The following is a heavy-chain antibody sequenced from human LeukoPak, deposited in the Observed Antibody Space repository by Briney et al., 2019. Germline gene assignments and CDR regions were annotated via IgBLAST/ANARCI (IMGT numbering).Heavy chain of an antibody. CDR1: GFTFSGSA. J-gene: IGHJ4*02. D-gene: IGHD4-17*01. CDR2: ISGSGDNT. Sequence: GRSLRLSCAASGFTFSGSAMSWVRHAPGKWLEWVSSISGSGDNTYYADSVKDRFSISRDNSKTTVSLQMNSLRAEDTAVYYCAKGRGTAVTSAANYWGQGTLVTVSS. V-gene: IGHV3-23*01. CDR3: AKGRGTAVTSAANY.